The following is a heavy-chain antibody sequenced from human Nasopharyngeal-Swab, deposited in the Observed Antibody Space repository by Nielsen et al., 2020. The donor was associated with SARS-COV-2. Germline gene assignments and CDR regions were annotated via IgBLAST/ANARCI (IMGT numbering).Heavy chain of an antibody. Sequence: WIRQPPGKGLEWVSSISSSSSYIYYADSVKGRFTISRDNAKNSLYLQMNSLRAEDTAVYHCARDSNGMDVWGQGTTVTVSS. V-gene: IGHV3-21*01. CDR2: ISSSSSYI. D-gene: IGHD2/OR15-2a*01. J-gene: IGHJ6*02. CDR3: ARDSNGMDV.